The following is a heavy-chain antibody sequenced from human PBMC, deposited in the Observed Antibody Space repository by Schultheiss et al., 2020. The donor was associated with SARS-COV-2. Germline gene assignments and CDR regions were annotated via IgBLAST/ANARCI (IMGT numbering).Heavy chain of an antibody. V-gene: IGHV4-39*01. CDR1: DGSISSYY. J-gene: IGHJ5*02. D-gene: IGHD6-19*01. Sequence: SETLSLTCTVSDGSISSYYWGWIRQPPGKGLEWIGSIYYSGSTYYNPSLKSRVTISVDTSKNQFSLKLSSVTAADTAVYYCARRYSSGWYVSNWFDPWGQGTLVTVSS. CDR3: ARRYSSGWYVSNWFDP. CDR2: IYYSGST.